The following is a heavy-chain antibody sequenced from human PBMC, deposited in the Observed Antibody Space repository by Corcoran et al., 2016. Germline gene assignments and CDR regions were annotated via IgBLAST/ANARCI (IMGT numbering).Heavy chain of an antibody. CDR2: IYYSGST. D-gene: IGHD5-12*01. CDR3: ASGFGDTVASLDMDV. CDR1: GGSISSGGSY. J-gene: IGHJ6*02. Sequence: QVQLQESGPGLVKPSQTLSLTCTVSGGSISSGGSYWSWIRQHPGKGLEWIGYIYYSGSTYYNPSLESRVTISVDTAKNQFSLKLSSVTAADTAVYYCASGFGDTVASLDMDVWGQGTTVTVSS. V-gene: IGHV4-31*03.